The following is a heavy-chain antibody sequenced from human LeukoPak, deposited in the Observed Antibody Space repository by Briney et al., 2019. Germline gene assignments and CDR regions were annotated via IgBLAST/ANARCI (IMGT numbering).Heavy chain of an antibody. CDR1: QFTFSSYN. CDR3: ARADGAAAGNAFDI. CDR2: ISYDGSNK. V-gene: IGHV3-30-3*01. D-gene: IGHD6-13*01. J-gene: IGHJ3*02. Sequence: GGSLRLSCAASQFTFSSYNMNWVRQAPGKGLEWVAVISYDGSNKYYADSVKGRFTISRDNSKNTLYLQMNSLRAEDTAVYYCARADGAAAGNAFDIWGQGTMVTVSS.